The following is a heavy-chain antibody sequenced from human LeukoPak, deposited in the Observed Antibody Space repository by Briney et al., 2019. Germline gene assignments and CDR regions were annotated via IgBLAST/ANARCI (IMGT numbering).Heavy chain of an antibody. CDR2: ISTDGSRP. CDR3: VRDGQGSTPPDY. CDR1: GFTFSSHW. D-gene: IGHD2-15*01. V-gene: IGHV3-74*01. Sequence: GGSLRLSCAASGFTFSSHWMHWVRQDPGKGLLWVSGISTDGSRPRYADSVNGRFTISRDNAKNTLYLQMNSLRAEDTAVYFCVRDGQGSTPPDYWGQGTLVTVSS. J-gene: IGHJ4*02.